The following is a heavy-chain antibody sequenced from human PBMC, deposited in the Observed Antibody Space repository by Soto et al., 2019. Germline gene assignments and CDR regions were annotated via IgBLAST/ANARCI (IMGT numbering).Heavy chain of an antibody. CDR3: ARGYCSSTSCYEAMFDP. D-gene: IGHD2-2*01. CDR1: GYTFTSYG. Sequence: ASVKVSCKASGYTFTSYGISWVRQAPGQGLEWMGWISAYNGNTNYAQKLQGRVTMTTDTSTSTAYMELRSLRSDDTAVYYCARGYCSSTSCYEAMFDPWGQGTLVTVSS. V-gene: IGHV1-18*01. J-gene: IGHJ5*02. CDR2: ISAYNGNT.